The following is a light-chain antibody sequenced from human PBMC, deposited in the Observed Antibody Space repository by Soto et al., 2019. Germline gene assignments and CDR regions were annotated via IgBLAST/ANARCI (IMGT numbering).Light chain of an antibody. CDR1: NIGSKS. J-gene: IGLJ1*01. CDR3: QVWDSSSDHYV. CDR2: DDS. Sequence: SYELTQPPSVSVAPGQTARITCGGNNIGSKSVHWYQQKPGQAPVLVVYDDSGRPSGIPERFSGSNSRNTATLTISRVEAGDEADYYCQVWDSSSDHYVFGTGTKVTVL. V-gene: IGLV3-21*02.